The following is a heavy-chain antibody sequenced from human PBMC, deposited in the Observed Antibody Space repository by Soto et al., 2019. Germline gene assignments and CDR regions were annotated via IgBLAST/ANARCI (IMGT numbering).Heavy chain of an antibody. Sequence: TSETLSLTCAVYGGSFSGYYWSWIRQPPGKGLEWIGEINHSGSTNYNPSLKSRVTISVDTSKNQFSLKLSSVTAADTAVYYCARSPPSIFGVVIAPHYFDYWGQGTLVTVSS. J-gene: IGHJ4*02. D-gene: IGHD3-3*01. CDR2: INHSGST. CDR3: ARSPPSIFGVVIAPHYFDY. CDR1: GGSFSGYY. V-gene: IGHV4-34*01.